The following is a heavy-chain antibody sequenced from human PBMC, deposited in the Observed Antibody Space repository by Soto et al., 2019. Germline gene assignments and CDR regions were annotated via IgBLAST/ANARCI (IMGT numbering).Heavy chain of an antibody. D-gene: IGHD2-15*01. V-gene: IGHV3-30-3*01. CDR2: ISYDGSNK. CDR1: GFTFSSYA. CDR3: ARDLAVVAATHNLVY. Sequence: QVQLVESGGGVVQPGRSLRLSCAASGFTFSSYAMHWVRQAPGKGLEWVAVISYDGSNKYYADSVKGRFTISRDNSKNPLYLQMNSLRAEDTAVYYCARDLAVVAATHNLVYWGQGTLVTVSS. J-gene: IGHJ4*02.